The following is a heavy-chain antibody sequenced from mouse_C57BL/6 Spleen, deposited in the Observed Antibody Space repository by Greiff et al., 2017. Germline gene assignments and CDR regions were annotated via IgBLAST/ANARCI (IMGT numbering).Heavy chain of an antibody. D-gene: IGHD2-4*01. Sequence: VQLQQSGAELVRPGASVKLSCTASGFNIKDDYMHWVKQRPEQGLEWIGWIDPENGDTEYASKFQGKAPITADTSSNTAYLQLSSLTSEDTAVYYCTTDDYDGHYAMDYWGQGTSVTVSS. CDR3: TTDDYDGHYAMDY. J-gene: IGHJ4*01. CDR1: GFNIKDDY. V-gene: IGHV14-4*01. CDR2: IDPENGDT.